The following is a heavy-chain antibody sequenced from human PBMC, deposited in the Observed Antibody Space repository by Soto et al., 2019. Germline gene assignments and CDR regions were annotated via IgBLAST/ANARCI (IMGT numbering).Heavy chain of an antibody. CDR1: GGSFSGYY. V-gene: IGHV4-34*01. D-gene: IGHD5-18*01. J-gene: IGHJ4*02. CDR2: INHSGST. CDR3: ARDGTGGYSYGYFDY. Sequence: SETLSLTCAVYGGSFSGYYWSWIRQPPGKGLEWIGEINHSGSTNYNPSLKSRVTISVDTSKNQFSLKLSSVTAADTAVYYCARDGTGGYSYGYFDYWGQGTLVTVSS.